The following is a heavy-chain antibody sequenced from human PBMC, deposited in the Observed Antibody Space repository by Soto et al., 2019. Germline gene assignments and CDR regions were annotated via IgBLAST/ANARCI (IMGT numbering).Heavy chain of an antibody. CDR1: GGSISSGDYY. CDR3: ARGNYGSGSSYYFDY. Sequence: PSETLSLTCTVSGGSISSGDYYWSWIRQPPGKGLEWIGYIYYSGSTYYNPSLKSRVTISVDTSKNQFSLKLSSVTAADTAVYYCARGNYGSGSSYYFDYWGQGTLVTVS. J-gene: IGHJ4*02. V-gene: IGHV4-30-4*01. D-gene: IGHD3-10*01. CDR2: IYYSGST.